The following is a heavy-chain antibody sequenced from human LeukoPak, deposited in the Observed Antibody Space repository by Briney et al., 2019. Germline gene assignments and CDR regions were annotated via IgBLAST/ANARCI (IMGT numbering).Heavy chain of an antibody. CDR1: GYTFTGYY. J-gene: IGHJ4*02. CDR2: INPNSDGT. CDR3: ARDRIKYSSSSLGGY. Sequence: ASVKVSCKASGYTFTGYYMHWVRQAPGQGLEWMGRINPNSDGTNYAQKFQGRVTMTRDTSISTAYMELSRLRSDDTAVYYCARDRIKYSSSSLGGYWGQGTLVTVSS. D-gene: IGHD6-13*01. V-gene: IGHV1-2*06.